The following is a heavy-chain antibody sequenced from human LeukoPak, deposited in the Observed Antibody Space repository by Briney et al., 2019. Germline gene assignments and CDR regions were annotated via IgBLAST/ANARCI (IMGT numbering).Heavy chain of an antibody. Sequence: ASVKVSCKASGYTFTGYFMHWVRQAPGQGLEWMGWINPNIGATKYARKFQGRVTMTRDTSISTAYMELSRLRSDDTAVYYCARAGSSEWPPVSFDYWGQGSLVTVSS. D-gene: IGHD3-10*01. J-gene: IGHJ4*02. CDR3: ARAGSSEWPPVSFDY. V-gene: IGHV1-2*02. CDR2: INPNIGAT. CDR1: GYTFTGYF.